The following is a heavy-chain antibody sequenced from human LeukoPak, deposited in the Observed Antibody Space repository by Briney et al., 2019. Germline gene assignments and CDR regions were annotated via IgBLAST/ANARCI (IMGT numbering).Heavy chain of an antibody. CDR1: GGSISSYY. Sequence: PSETLSLTCTVSGGSISSYYWSWIRQAPGKGLEWIGYIYYSGSTNYNPSLKSRVTISVDTSKNQFSLKLSSVTAADTAVYYCARAEDIVATIFDYWGQGTLVTVSS. V-gene: IGHV4-59*01. CDR2: IYYSGST. J-gene: IGHJ4*02. D-gene: IGHD5-12*01. CDR3: ARAEDIVATIFDY.